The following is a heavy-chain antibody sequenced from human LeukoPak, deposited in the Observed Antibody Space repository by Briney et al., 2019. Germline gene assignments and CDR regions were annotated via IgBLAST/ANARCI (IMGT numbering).Heavy chain of an antibody. D-gene: IGHD5-12*01. Sequence: GGSLRLSCAASGFTFDDYAMHWVRQAPGKGLEWVSGISWNSGSIGYADSVKGRFTISRDNAKNSLYLQMNSLRAEDTALYCCAKDAYSGYDYLFEEWGQGTLVTVSS. J-gene: IGHJ4*02. CDR3: AKDAYSGYDYLFEE. CDR2: ISWNSGSI. V-gene: IGHV3-9*01. CDR1: GFTFDDYA.